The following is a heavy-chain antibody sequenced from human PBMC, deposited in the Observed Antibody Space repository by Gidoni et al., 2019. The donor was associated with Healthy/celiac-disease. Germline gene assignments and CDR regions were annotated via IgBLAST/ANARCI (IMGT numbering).Heavy chain of an antibody. CDR1: GGSISSYY. D-gene: IGHD6-19*01. J-gene: IGHJ5*02. CDR2: IYYSGST. V-gene: IGHV4-59*01. Sequence: QVQLQESGPGLVKPSETLSLTCTVSGGSISSYYWSWIRQPPGKGLEWIGYIYYSGSTNYNPSLKSRVTISVDTSKNQFSLKLSSVTAADTAVYYCARSAVAGKRFWFDPWGQGTLVTVSS. CDR3: ARSAVAGKRFWFDP.